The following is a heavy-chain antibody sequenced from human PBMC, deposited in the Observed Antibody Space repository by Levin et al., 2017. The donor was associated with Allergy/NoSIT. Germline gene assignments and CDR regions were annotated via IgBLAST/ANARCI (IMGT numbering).Heavy chain of an antibody. V-gene: IGHV3-23*01. Sequence: SGGSLRLSCAASGFTFSSYAMSWVRQAPGKGLEWVSAISGSGGSTYYADSVKGRFTISRDNSKNTLYLQMNSLRAEDTAVYYCAKGQGDITMVRGTPYYYYGMDVWGQGTTVTVSS. D-gene: IGHD3-10*01. CDR2: ISGSGGST. J-gene: IGHJ6*02. CDR3: AKGQGDITMVRGTPYYYYGMDV. CDR1: GFTFSSYA.